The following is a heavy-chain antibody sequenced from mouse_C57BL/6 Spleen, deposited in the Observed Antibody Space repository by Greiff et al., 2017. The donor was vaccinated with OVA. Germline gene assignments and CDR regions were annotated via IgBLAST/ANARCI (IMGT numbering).Heavy chain of an antibody. CDR2: IDPETGGT. Sequence: VQLQQSGAELVRPGASVTLSCKASGYTFTDYEMHWVKQTPVHGLEWIGAIDPETGGTAYNQKFKGKAILTADKSSSTAYMELRSLTSEDSAVYYCTRRGKWHGTYVYCYFDVWGTGTTVTVSS. J-gene: IGHJ1*03. V-gene: IGHV1-15*01. CDR1: GYTFTDYE. D-gene: IGHD2-1*01. CDR3: TRRGKWHGTYVYCYFDV.